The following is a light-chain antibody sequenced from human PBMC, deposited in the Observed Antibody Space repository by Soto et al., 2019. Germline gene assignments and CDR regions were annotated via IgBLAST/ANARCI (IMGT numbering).Light chain of an antibody. Sequence: QSALTQPASVSGSPGQSIAISCTGTSSDVGAYNYVSWYQQHPGTAPKLMIYDVRDRPSGVSDRFSGSKSGNTASLTISELQAEDEADYYCSSYTTSSTLIFGGGTKVTVL. J-gene: IGLJ2*01. CDR1: SSDVGAYNY. CDR2: DVR. V-gene: IGLV2-14*01. CDR3: SSYTTSSTLI.